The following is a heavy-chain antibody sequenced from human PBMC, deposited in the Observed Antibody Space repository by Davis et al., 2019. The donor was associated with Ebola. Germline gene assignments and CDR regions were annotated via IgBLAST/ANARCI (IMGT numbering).Heavy chain of an antibody. J-gene: IGHJ4*02. D-gene: IGHD4-17*01. V-gene: IGHV3-33*01. Sequence: GESLKISCAASGFTFSSYGMHWVRQAPGKGLEWVAVIWYDGSNKYYADSVKGRFTISRDNSKNTLYLQMNSLRAEDTAVYYCARQDTVTKRAISHYSFDYWGQGTLVTVSS. CDR2: IWYDGSNK. CDR1: GFTFSSYG. CDR3: ARQDTVTKRAISHYSFDY.